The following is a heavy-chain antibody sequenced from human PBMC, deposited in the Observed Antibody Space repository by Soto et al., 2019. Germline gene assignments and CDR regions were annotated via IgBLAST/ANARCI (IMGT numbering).Heavy chain of an antibody. CDR3: AREVPVGYCSGGSCLKHAFDI. J-gene: IGHJ3*02. V-gene: IGHV4-59*01. CDR1: GGSISSYY. CDR2: IYYSGST. Sequence: QVQLQESGPGLVKPSETLSLTCTVSGGSISSYYWSWIRQPPGKGLEWIGYIYYSGSTNYNPSLKSRVTISVDTSKNQFSLKLSSVTAADTAVYYCAREVPVGYCSGGSCLKHAFDIWGQGTMVTVSS. D-gene: IGHD2-15*01.